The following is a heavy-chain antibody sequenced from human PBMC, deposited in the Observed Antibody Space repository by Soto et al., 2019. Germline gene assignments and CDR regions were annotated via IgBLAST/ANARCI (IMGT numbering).Heavy chain of an antibody. Sequence: SETLSLTCAVYGGSFSGYYWSWIRQPPGKGLEWIGEINHSGSTNYNPSIKSRVTISVETSKSQFSLKLSSVTAADTDVYDCARGPLGYGFGELLHYWGQGTLVTVSS. J-gene: IGHJ4*02. CDR3: ARGPLGYGFGELLHY. CDR2: INHSGST. D-gene: IGHD3-10*01. V-gene: IGHV4-34*01. CDR1: GGSFSGYY.